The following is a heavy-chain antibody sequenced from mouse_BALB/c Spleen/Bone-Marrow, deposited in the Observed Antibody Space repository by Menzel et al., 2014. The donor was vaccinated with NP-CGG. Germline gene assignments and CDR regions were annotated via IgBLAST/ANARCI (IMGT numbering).Heavy chain of an antibody. D-gene: IGHD2-1*01. J-gene: IGHJ2*01. CDR2: IHPGDGDT. CDR3: ARVYYGNLDY. CDR1: GYAFSNFW. V-gene: IGHV1-80*01. Sequence: VQLQQSGAELVRPGSSVKISCKASGYAFSNFWMNWVKLRPGQGLEWIGQIHPGDGDTNNNGKFKGKATLTTDKSSSTAYMQLSSLSSEDSAVYFCARVYYGNLDYWGQGTTLTVSS.